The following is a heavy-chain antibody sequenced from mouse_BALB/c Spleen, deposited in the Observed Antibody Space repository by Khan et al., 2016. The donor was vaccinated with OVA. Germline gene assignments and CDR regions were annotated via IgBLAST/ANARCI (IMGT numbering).Heavy chain of an antibody. J-gene: IGHJ3*01. CDR1: GYTFTDFL. D-gene: IGHD3-2*02. CDR2: IYPGSGYT. CDR3: ARAGYGVFAF. Sequence: QVQLQQPGPELVKPGASVKLSCKASGYTFTDFLISWVKQRTGQGLEWIGEIYPGSGYTYYNEKFKGKATLTSDKSSNTAFMQLSSLTSEDSAVXFCARAGYGVFAFWGQGTLVTVSA. V-gene: IGHV1-81*01.